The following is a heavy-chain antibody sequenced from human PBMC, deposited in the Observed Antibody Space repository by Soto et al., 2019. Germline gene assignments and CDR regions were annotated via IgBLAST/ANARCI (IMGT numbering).Heavy chain of an antibody. CDR3: ARVVGALGHWFDP. CDR2: ISAYNGNT. CDR1: GYTLTSYG. Sequence: ASVKVSCKASGYTLTSYGISWVRQAPGQGIEWMGRISAYNGNTNYAQKLQGRVTMTTDTSTSTAYMELRSLRSDDTAVYYCARVVGALGHWFDPWGQGTLVTVSS. J-gene: IGHJ5*02. D-gene: IGHD1-26*01. V-gene: IGHV1-18*01.